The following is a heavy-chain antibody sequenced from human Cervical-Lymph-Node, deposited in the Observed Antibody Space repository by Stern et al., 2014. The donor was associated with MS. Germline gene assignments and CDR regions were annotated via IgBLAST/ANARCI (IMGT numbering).Heavy chain of an antibody. CDR1: GGSISSGDYF. V-gene: IGHV4-31*03. CDR2: IYNSGGT. CDR3: AGSRNVDRGMLKD. D-gene: IGHD5-18*01. J-gene: IGHJ4*02. Sequence: QVQLQESGPGLVKPSQTLSLTCSVSGGSISSGDYFWSWIRQHPGKGLEWVGFIYNSGGTDFHPSLKSRLTTSGNTSKNHFSPQLSSVPAADTAVYSCAGSRNVDRGMLKDGGQGTLVTVPS.